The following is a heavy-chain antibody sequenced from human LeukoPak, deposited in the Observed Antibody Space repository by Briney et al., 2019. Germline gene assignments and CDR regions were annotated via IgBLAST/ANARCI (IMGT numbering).Heavy chain of an antibody. J-gene: IGHJ3*02. Sequence: GGSLRLSCTASGFTFSSYWMSWVRQAPGKGLEWVANINRDGSQKNHVDSVQGRFTISRDNAKNSLYLQMNSLRAEDTAVYYCARVGITIFGVAGGAFDIWGQGTMVTVSS. D-gene: IGHD3-3*01. CDR3: ARVGITIFGVAGGAFDI. V-gene: IGHV3-7*01. CDR1: GFTFSSYW. CDR2: INRDGSQK.